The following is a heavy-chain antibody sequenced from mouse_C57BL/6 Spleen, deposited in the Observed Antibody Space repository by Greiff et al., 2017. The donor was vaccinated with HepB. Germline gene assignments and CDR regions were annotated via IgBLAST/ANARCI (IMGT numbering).Heavy chain of an antibody. Sequence: EVQLQESGPGLVKPSQSLSLTCSVTGYSITSGYYWNWIRQFPGNKLEWMGYISYDGSNNYNPSLKNRISITRDTSKNQFFLKLNSVTTEDTATYYCARGRRTYYAMDYWGQGTSVTVSS. CDR2: ISYDGSN. CDR3: ARGRRTYYAMDY. CDR1: GYSITSGYY. V-gene: IGHV3-6*01. D-gene: IGHD2-12*01. J-gene: IGHJ4*01.